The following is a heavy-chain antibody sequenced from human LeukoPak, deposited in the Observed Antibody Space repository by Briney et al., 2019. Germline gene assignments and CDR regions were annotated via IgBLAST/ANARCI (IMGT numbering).Heavy chain of an antibody. D-gene: IGHD1-26*01. CDR1: GFTFSSYA. V-gene: IGHV3-23*01. Sequence: PGGSLRLSCAASGFTFSSYAMSWVRQAPGKVLEWVSAISGSGGSTYYADSVKGRFTISRDNSKNTLYLQMNSLRAEDTAVYYCAKAGVLGGSDYGDYYYYYMDVWGKGTTVTVSS. CDR3: AKAGVLGGSDYGDYYYYYMDV. J-gene: IGHJ6*03. CDR2: ISGSGGST.